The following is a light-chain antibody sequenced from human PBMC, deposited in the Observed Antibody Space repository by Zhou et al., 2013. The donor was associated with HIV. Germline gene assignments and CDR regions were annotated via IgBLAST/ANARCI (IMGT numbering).Light chain of an antibody. J-gene: IGKJ1*01. CDR1: QGISGS. Sequence: DIQLTQSPSFLSASVGDRVTITCRASQGISGSLTWYQQKPGKAPKLLIYAASTLQSGVPLRFSGSGSETEFTLTISSLQLEDFATYYCLQHNSLPQTFGQGTKVEIK. V-gene: IGKV1-9*01. CDR2: AAS. CDR3: LQHNSLPQT.